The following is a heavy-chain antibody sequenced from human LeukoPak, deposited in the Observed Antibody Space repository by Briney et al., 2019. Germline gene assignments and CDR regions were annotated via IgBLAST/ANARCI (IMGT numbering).Heavy chain of an antibody. D-gene: IGHD6-13*01. V-gene: IGHV4-59*08. CDR1: GGSLSSYY. J-gene: IGHJ4*02. Sequence: PSETLSLTCTVSGGSLSSYYSSWIRQPPGKGLEWVGYISYSGSPNYNPPLKSRVTISADTSKNQFSLNLSSVTAADTAVYYCARVGNIVAAGTYDWWGQGTLVTVSS. CDR3: ARVGNIVAAGTYDW. CDR2: ISYSGSP.